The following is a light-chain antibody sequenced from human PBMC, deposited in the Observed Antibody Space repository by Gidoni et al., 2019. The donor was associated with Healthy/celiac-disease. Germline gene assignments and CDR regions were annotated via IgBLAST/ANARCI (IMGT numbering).Light chain of an antibody. V-gene: IGLV2-14*03. J-gene: IGLJ2*01. CDR2: DVS. CDR1: SSDVGGYNY. Sequence: QSALTQPASVSGSPGQSITISCTVTSSDVGGYNYVSGYQQHPGKAPKLRIYDVSNRPSGVSNRFSGSKSGNTASLTISGLQAEDEADYYCSSYTSSSTLVVFGGGTKLTVL. CDR3: SSYTSSSTLVV.